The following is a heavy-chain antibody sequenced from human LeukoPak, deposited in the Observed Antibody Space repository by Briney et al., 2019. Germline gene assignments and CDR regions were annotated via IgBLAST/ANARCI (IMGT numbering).Heavy chain of an antibody. CDR2: IYFSRST. D-gene: IGHD6-19*01. J-gene: IGHJ4*02. CDR1: GVSISNHY. Sequence: PSETLSLTCTVSGVSISNHYWSWIRLPPGKGPQYIGYIYFSRSTHSNPSLESRVTISVDTSKNQMSLKLNSVTAADTAVYYCARAVYSSGWHFDYWGQGTRVTVSS. V-gene: IGHV4-59*11. CDR3: ARAVYSSGWHFDY.